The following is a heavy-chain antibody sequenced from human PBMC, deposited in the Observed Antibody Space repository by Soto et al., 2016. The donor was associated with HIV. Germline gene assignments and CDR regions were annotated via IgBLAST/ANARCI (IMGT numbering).Heavy chain of an antibody. Sequence: EVQLVESGGGLVQPGGSLRLSCAASEFIVSSNYMNWVRQAPGQGLEWVSIIYSGGDTNYADSVKGRFTISRDNSKNTLYLQMSSLRADDTAVYYCARDPLRRQGAFDIWGQGTLVTVSS. D-gene: IGHD4-17*01. CDR3: ARDPLRRQGAFDI. V-gene: IGHV3-66*01. CDR2: IYSGGDT. J-gene: IGHJ3*02. CDR1: EFIVSSNY.